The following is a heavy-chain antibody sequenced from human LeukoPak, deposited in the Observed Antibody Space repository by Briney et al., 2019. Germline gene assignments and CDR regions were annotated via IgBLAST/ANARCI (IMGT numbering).Heavy chain of an antibody. J-gene: IGHJ4*02. CDR1: GFTFSSCA. V-gene: IGHV3-30-3*01. CDR3: AREGRAAAIDY. Sequence: GGSLRLSCAASGFTFSSCAMHWVRQAPGKGLEWVAVISYDGSNKYYADSVKGRFTISRDNSKNTLYLQMNSLRAEDTAVYYCAREGRAAAIDYWGQGTLVTVSS. CDR2: ISYDGSNK. D-gene: IGHD6-13*01.